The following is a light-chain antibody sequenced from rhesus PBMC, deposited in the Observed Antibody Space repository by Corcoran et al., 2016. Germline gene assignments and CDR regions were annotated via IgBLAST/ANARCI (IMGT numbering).Light chain of an antibody. J-gene: IGKJ4*01. V-gene: IGKV1-33*02. CDR1: QGITNV. CDR2: GAS. Sequence: DIQMTQSPSSLSASVGDRVTITCRASQGITNVLAWYQQKPGENPKLLIYGASSLQSGMPSRSSGSGAGTDFNLTISSLQSEDLANYYCQHYSSIPPTFSGGAKVEIK. CDR3: QHYSSIPPT.